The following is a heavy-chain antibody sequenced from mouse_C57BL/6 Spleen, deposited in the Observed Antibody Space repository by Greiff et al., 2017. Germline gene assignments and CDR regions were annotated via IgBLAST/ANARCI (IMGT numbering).Heavy chain of an antibody. Sequence: EVKLVESGGGLVKPGGSLKLSCAASGFTFSDYGMHWVRQAPEKGLEWVAYISSGSSTIYYADTVKGRFTISRDNAKNTLFLQMTSLRSEDTAMYYCARPRTTVVPFAYWGQGTLVTVSA. CDR1: GFTFSDYG. D-gene: IGHD1-1*01. CDR3: ARPRTTVVPFAY. J-gene: IGHJ3*01. V-gene: IGHV5-17*01. CDR2: ISSGSSTI.